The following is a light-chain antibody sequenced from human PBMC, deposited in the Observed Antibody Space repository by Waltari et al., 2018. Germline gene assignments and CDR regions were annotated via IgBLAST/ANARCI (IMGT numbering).Light chain of an antibody. CDR3: MQIKRTPWT. Sequence: DIVMTQSPPSLPVTPGEPASLSCTSSQNLLNREGYSCVNWYLPRPGQSPQLLIYTASTRASGVPDRFSGSGSGTEFTLRISRVEAEDVGLYYCMQIKRTPWTFGRGTRVDIK. J-gene: IGKJ1*01. CDR2: TAS. CDR1: QNLLNREGYSC. V-gene: IGKV2-28*01.